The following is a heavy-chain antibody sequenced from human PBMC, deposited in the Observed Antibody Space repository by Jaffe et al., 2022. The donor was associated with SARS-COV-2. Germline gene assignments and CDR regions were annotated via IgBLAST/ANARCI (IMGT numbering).Heavy chain of an antibody. D-gene: IGHD4-4*01. CDR3: ASGTTVTTSYYYGMDV. J-gene: IGHJ6*02. V-gene: IGHV3-33*01. CDR1: GFTFSSYG. CDR2: IWYDGSNK. Sequence: QVQLVESGGGVVQPGRSLRLSCAASGFTFSSYGMHWVRQAPGKGLEWVAVIWYDGSNKYYADSVKGRFTISRDNSKNTLYLQMNSLRAEDTAVYYCASGTTVTTSYYYGMDVWGQGTTVTVSS.